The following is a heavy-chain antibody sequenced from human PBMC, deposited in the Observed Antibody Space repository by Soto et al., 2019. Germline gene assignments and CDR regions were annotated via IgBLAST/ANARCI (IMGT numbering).Heavy chain of an antibody. CDR2: ISSSSSTI. Sequence: EVQLVESGGGLVQPGRSLRLSCAASGFTFSSYSMNWVRQAPGKGLEWVSYISSSSSTIYYADSVKGRFTISRDNAKNSMSLQMNSMRAEDTAVYYCARDRDYPRNYYYYYMDVWGQGTTVTVSS. CDR3: ARDRDYPRNYYYYYMDV. J-gene: IGHJ6*03. V-gene: IGHV3-48*01. D-gene: IGHD4-17*01. CDR1: GFTFSSYS.